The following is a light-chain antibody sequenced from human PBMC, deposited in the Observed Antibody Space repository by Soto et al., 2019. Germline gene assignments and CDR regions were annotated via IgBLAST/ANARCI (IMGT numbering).Light chain of an antibody. V-gene: IGKV3-15*01. J-gene: IGKJ5*01. CDR3: QQYNSYPIT. CDR2: GAS. Sequence: ETVMTQSPATLSLSPGERATLSCRASRDISNNLAWYQQKPGQAPRLLIYGASSRATGIPARFSASGSGTDFTLTISSLQPDDFAAYYCQQYNSYPITFGQGTRLEIK. CDR1: RDISNN.